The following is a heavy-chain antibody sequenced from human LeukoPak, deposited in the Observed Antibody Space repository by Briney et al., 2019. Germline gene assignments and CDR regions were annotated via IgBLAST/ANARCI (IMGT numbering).Heavy chain of an antibody. J-gene: IGHJ5*02. V-gene: IGHV4-59*08. Sequence: PSETLPLTCTVSGGSISNYHWSWFRQPPGTGLEWIGYIEYSGGTTYNSSLKSRVTISVDTSKNQFSLKLSSVTAADTAVYYCARVKYSSGSTSSWFDPWGRGTPVAVSS. D-gene: IGHD3-10*01. CDR2: IEYSGGT. CDR3: ARVKYSSGSTSSWFDP. CDR1: GGSISNYH.